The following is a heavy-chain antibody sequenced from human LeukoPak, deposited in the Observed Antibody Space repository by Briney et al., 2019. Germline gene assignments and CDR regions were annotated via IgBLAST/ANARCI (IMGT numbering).Heavy chain of an antibody. CDR2: IYHNGNT. V-gene: IGHV4-30-2*01. CDR3: ASGGYSYGFDY. CDR1: GVSISSGGYS. D-gene: IGHD5-18*01. Sequence: SETLSLTCAVSGVSISSGGYSWSWIRQPPGKGLEWIGYIYHNGNTYYSPSLKSRVTISVDRSKNQLSLKLSSVTAADTAMYYCASGGYSYGFDYWGQGTLVTVSS. J-gene: IGHJ4*02.